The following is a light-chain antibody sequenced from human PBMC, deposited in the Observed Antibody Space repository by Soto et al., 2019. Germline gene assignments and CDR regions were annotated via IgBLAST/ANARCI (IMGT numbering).Light chain of an antibody. Sequence: QSVLTQPPSASGTPGQRVTISCSGSNSNIGRKYVYWYQQLPGTAPKLLIYTDNQRPSGVPDRFSGSKSGTSASLAISGLRSEDEADYYCASWDDSLNSWLFGGGTKVTVL. CDR2: TDN. J-gene: IGLJ2*01. V-gene: IGLV1-47*02. CDR1: NSNIGRKY. CDR3: ASWDDSLNSWL.